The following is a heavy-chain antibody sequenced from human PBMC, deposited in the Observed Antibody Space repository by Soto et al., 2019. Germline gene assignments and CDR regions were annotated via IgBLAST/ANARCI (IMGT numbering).Heavy chain of an antibody. Sequence: GGSLRLSCAASGFTFSSYAMSWVRQAPGKGLEWVSAISGSGGSTYYADSVKGRFTISRDNSKNTLYLQMNSLRAEDTAVYYCANSGYCSSTSCSNRRITMVRAVNDAFDIWGQGTMVTVSS. CDR3: ANSGYCSSTSCSNRRITMVRAVNDAFDI. J-gene: IGHJ3*02. V-gene: IGHV3-23*01. CDR1: GFTFSSYA. CDR2: ISGSGGST. D-gene: IGHD2-2*01.